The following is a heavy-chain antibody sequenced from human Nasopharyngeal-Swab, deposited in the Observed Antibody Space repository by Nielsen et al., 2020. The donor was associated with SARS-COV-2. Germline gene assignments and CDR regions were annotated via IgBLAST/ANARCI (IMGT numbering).Heavy chain of an antibody. CDR3: ARHVTSWNDLSWFDP. Sequence: VRSMPGSGLEWMGIIYPGDSDTRYSPSFQGQVTISADKSISTAYLQWSSLKASDTAMYYCARHVTSWNDLSWFDPWGQGTLVTVSS. CDR2: IYPGDSDT. D-gene: IGHD1-1*01. J-gene: IGHJ5*02. V-gene: IGHV5-51*01.